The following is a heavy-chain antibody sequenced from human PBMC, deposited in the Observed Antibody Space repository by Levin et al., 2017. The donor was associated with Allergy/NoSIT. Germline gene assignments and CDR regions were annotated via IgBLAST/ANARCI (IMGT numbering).Heavy chain of an antibody. J-gene: IGHJ6*03. CDR2: ICDDGYKK. Sequence: LSLTCAASGFTFSSYGMHWVRQSPGKGLEWVAVICDDGYKKYYAASVKGRFTISRDNSKHTLYLQMNSLRAEDTAVYYCARVLRFYYDYYMDVWGKGTTVTVSS. CDR3: ARVLRFYYDYYMDV. D-gene: IGHD5-12*01. V-gene: IGHV3-33*01. CDR1: GFTFSSYG.